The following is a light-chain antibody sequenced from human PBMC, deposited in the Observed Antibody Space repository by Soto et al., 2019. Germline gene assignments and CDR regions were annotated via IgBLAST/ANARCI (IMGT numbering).Light chain of an antibody. CDR2: AAS. CDR3: QQSYCTPGT. V-gene: IGKV1-39*01. J-gene: IGKJ1*01. Sequence: DIQMTQSPSSLSASLGDRVTITCRASQSISSYLNWYQQKPGKAPKLLIYAASSLQSGIPSRFSGSGSGTDFTLTISSLQPEDFATYYCQQSYCTPGTFGQGTKVEIK. CDR1: QSISSY.